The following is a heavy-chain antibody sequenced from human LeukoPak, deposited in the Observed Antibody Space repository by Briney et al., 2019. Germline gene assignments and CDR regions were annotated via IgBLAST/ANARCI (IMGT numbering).Heavy chain of an antibody. D-gene: IGHD2-2*02. CDR2: IYSDGST. CDR3: ATAPILRGEGGEHYRYGMDV. CDR1: GFTFNFYA. J-gene: IGHJ6*02. Sequence: PGGSLRLSCAASGFTFNFYAMSWVRQAPGKGLEWVSFIYSDGSTYYADSVKGRFTISRDTFRNTLYLQMNNLRAEDTAVYYCATAPILRGEGGEHYRYGMDVWGQGTTVIVSS. V-gene: IGHV3-23*03.